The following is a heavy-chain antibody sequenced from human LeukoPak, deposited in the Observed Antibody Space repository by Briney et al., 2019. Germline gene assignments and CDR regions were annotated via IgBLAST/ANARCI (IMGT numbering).Heavy chain of an antibody. V-gene: IGHV4-39*01. J-gene: IGHJ6*03. CDR2: IYYSGNT. CDR1: GGSISSSSYY. CDR3: ARRTSRYYVDV. D-gene: IGHD2-2*01. Sequence: PSETLSLTCTVSGGSISSSSYYWGWIRQPPGKGLEWIGSIYYSGNTYYNPSLKSRVTISVDTSKNQFSLKLSSVTAADTAVYYCARRTSRYYVDVWGKGTTVTVSS.